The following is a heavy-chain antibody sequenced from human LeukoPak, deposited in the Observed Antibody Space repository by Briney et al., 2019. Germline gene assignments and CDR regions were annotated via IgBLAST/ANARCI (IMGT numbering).Heavy chain of an antibody. CDR3: AKGQSRYFDWYLGFFDY. V-gene: IGHV3-30*18. Sequence: PGRSLRLSCAASGFTFSSYGMHWVRQAPGKGLEWVAVISYDGSNKYYADSVKGRFTISRDNSKNTLYLQMNSLRAEDTAVYYCAKGQSRYFDWYLGFFDYWGQGTLVTVSS. J-gene: IGHJ4*02. CDR1: GFTFSSYG. CDR2: ISYDGSNK. D-gene: IGHD3-9*01.